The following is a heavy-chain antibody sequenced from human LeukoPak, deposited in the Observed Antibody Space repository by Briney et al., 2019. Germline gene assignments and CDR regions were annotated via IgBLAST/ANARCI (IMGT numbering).Heavy chain of an antibody. CDR2: INHSGST. V-gene: IGHV4-34*01. J-gene: IGHJ3*02. Sequence: SETLSLTCAVYGGSFSGYYWSWIRQPPGKGLEWIGEINHSGSTNYNPSLKSRVTISVDTSKNQFSLKLSSVTAADTALYYCARGGIYYDFWSGYDAFDIWGQGTMVTVSS. CDR3: ARGGIYYDFWSGYDAFDI. D-gene: IGHD3-3*01. CDR1: GGSFSGYY.